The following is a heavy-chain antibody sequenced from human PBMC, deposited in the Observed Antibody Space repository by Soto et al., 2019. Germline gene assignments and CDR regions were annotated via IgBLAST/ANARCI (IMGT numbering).Heavy chain of an antibody. Sequence: QVQLVQSGAEVKKPGASVKVSCKASGYTFTSYGISWVRQAPGQGLEWMGWISAYNGNTNYAQKLQGRVTMTTDTSTSTAYMELRSLRSDDTAVEYCARGGDEGSGWFYYYYYYGMDVWGQGTTVTVSS. V-gene: IGHV1-18*04. D-gene: IGHD6-19*01. J-gene: IGHJ6*02. CDR2: ISAYNGNT. CDR3: ARGGDEGSGWFYYYYYYGMDV. CDR1: GYTFTSYG.